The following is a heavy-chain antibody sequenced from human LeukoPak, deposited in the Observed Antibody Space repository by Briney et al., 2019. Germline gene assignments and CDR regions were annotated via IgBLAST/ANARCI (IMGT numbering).Heavy chain of an antibody. CDR1: GFTFSSYG. CDR2: ISGSGGST. V-gene: IGHV3-23*01. J-gene: IGHJ4*02. CDR3: ARESYTAMVPQYFDY. Sequence: HAGGSLRLSCAASGFTFSSYGMSWVRQAPGKGLEWVSAISGSGGSTYYADSVKGRFTISRDNSKNTLYLQMNSLRAEDTAVYYCARESYTAMVPQYFDYWGQGTLVTVSS. D-gene: IGHD5-18*01.